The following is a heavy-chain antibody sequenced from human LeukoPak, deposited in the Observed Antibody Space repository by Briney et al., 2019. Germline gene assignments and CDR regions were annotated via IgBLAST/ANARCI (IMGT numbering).Heavy chain of an antibody. V-gene: IGHV3-11*04. CDR1: GFTFSDYY. CDR2: STRSGSTM. Sequence: GGSLRLSCAVSGFTFSDYYMSWIRQAPGKGLEWVSYSTRSGSTMYYADSVKGRFTISRGNAKNSLFLQMNSLRAEDTAVYYCARVAVTLNFDYWGQGTLVTVSS. J-gene: IGHJ4*02. CDR3: ARVAVTLNFDY. D-gene: IGHD4-17*01.